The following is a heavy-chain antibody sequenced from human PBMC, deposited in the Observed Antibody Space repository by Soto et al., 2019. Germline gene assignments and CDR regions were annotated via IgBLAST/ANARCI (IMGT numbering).Heavy chain of an antibody. J-gene: IGHJ6*02. V-gene: IGHV4-39*01. Sequence: SETLSLTCTVSGGSISSSSYYWGWIRQPPGKGLEWIGSIYYSGSTYYNPSLKSRVTISVDTSKTQFSLKLSSVTAADTAVYYCASNYYGSGSYSYYGMDVWGQGTTVTVSS. CDR3: ASNYYGSGSYSYYGMDV. CDR2: IYYSGST. CDR1: GGSISSSSYY. D-gene: IGHD3-10*01.